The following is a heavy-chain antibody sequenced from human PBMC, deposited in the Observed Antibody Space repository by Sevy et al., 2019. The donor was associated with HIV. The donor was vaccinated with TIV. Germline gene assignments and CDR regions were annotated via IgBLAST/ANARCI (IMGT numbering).Heavy chain of an antibody. D-gene: IGHD3-10*01. J-gene: IGHJ4*02. V-gene: IGHV3-48*03. CDR3: ARDYYGSGSFEFDS. Sequence: GGSLRLSCAASGFQFSSYEMNWVRQAPGKGLEWVSYISSTGSVIHYADSVKGRFTISRDNAKNSLFLQMNSLRADDTASYYCARDYYGSGSFEFDSWGQGALVTVSS. CDR1: GFQFSSYE. CDR2: ISSTGSVI.